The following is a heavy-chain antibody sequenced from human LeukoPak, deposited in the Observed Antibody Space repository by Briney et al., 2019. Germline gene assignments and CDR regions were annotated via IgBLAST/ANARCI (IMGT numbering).Heavy chain of an antibody. D-gene: IGHD6-13*01. CDR3: ARDLGQQLPEGVDY. CDR2: ISGYNADT. Sequence: ASVKVSCKASGYTFTSYGVTWVRQAPGQGFELSGWISGYNADTNYAQNLQGRVTMTTDTSTSTAYMELRSLTSDDTAVYYCARDLGQQLPEGVDYWGQGALVTVSS. CDR1: GYTFTSYG. J-gene: IGHJ4*02. V-gene: IGHV1-18*01.